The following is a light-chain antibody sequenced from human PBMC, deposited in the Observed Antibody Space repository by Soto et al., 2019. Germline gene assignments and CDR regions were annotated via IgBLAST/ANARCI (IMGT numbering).Light chain of an antibody. V-gene: IGKV3-15*01. CDR2: GAS. Sequence: EIVMPQSPATLSVSPGESATLSCRASQSVSSNLAWYQQKPGQAPRLLIYGASTRATGIPARFSGSGSGTDFTLTISSLQSEDFAVYYCQQYNNWPPVTFGPGTKVDIK. CDR1: QSVSSN. CDR3: QQYNNWPPVT. J-gene: IGKJ3*01.